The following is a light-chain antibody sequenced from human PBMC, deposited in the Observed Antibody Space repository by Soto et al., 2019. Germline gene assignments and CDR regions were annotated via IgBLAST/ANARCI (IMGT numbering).Light chain of an antibody. CDR1: QTISSW. CDR3: QHYNSYWT. Sequence: DIQMTQSPSTLSGSVGDTVTITCRASQTISSWLAWYQQKPGKAPKLLIYKASTLKSGVPSRFSGSGSGTEFTLTISSLQPDDFATYYCQHYNSYWTFGQGTKVDI. CDR2: KAS. J-gene: IGKJ1*01. V-gene: IGKV1-5*03.